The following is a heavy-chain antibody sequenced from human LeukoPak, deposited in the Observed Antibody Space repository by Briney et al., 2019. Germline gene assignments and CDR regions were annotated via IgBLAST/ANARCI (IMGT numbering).Heavy chain of an antibody. CDR2: IYYSGST. V-gene: IGHV4-39*01. CDR1: GGSISSSSYY. J-gene: IGHJ3*01. D-gene: IGHD6-19*01. Sequence: PSETLSLTCTVSGGSISSSSYYWGWIRQPPGKGLEWIGSIYYSGSTYYNPSLKSRVTISVDTSKNQFSLKLSSVTAADTAVYYCARLAGRYSSGWGQGTMVTASS. CDR3: ARLAGRYSSG.